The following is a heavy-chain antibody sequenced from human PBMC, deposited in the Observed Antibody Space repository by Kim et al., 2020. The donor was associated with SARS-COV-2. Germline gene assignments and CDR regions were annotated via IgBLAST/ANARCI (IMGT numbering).Heavy chain of an antibody. CDR2: INHSGST. CDR3: ARDTYSGSYMTSRYYYYGMDV. J-gene: IGHJ6*02. CDR1: GGSFSGYY. V-gene: IGHV4-34*01. D-gene: IGHD1-26*01. Sequence: SETLSLTCAVYGGSFSGYYWSWIRQPPGKGLEWIGEINHSGSTNYNPSLKSRVTISVDTSKNQFSLKLSSVTAADTAVYYCARDTYSGSYMTSRYYYYGMDVWGQGATVTVSS.